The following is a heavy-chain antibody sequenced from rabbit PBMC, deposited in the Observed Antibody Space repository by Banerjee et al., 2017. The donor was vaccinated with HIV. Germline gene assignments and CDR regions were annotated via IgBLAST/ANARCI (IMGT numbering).Heavy chain of an antibody. V-gene: IGHV1S47*01. Sequence: PGKRPEWIACIDNGDGSTYYANWVNGRFTISKSTSLNTVDLKMTSLTAADTATYFCAINTPHYGGYGGYGYAALDLWGPGTLVTV. D-gene: IGHD6-1*01. J-gene: IGHJ6*01. CDR2: IDNGDGST. CDR3: AINTPHYGGYGGYGYAALDL.